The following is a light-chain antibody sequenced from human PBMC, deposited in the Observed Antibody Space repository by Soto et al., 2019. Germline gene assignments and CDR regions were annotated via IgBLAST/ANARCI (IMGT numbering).Light chain of an antibody. V-gene: IGKV3-15*01. CDR3: QQYNHWPLT. CDR1: QSVSSN. J-gene: IGKJ4*01. Sequence: EIVMTQSPATLSVSPGERATLSCRASQSVSSNLAWYQQKPGQAPRLLIYGASTRATGIPARFSGSGSGTEFTLTISSLQSEDFAVYYWQQYNHWPLTFGGGTKVEIK. CDR2: GAS.